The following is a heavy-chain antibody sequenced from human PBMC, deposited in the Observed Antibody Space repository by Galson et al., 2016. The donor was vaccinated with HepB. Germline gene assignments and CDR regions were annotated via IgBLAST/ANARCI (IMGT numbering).Heavy chain of an antibody. J-gene: IGHJ3*02. CDR2: VEGSTDTT. V-gene: IGHV3-23*01. Sequence: SLRLSCAASGFTLNTYAMSWVRQAPGKGLEWVSAVEGSTDTTYHADSVKGRFTLSRDNSRNSVSLQMNGLRVEDTAVYFCARGTSCYAAFDIWGQGTLVTVS. CDR3: ARGTSCYAAFDI. CDR1: GFTLNTYA. D-gene: IGHD2-15*01.